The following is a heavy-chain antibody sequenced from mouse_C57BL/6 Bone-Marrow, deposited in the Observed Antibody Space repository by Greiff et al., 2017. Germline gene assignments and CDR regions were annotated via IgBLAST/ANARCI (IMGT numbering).Heavy chain of an antibody. J-gene: IGHJ4*01. CDR2: IWSGGST. D-gene: IGHD1-1*01. V-gene: IGHV2-4*01. CDR1: GFSLTSYG. CDR3: AKKRNYYGSSYAMDY. Sequence: VKLMESGPGLVQPSQSLSITCTVSGFSLTSYGVHWVRQPPGKGLEWLGVIWSGGSTDYNAAFISRLSISKDNSKSQVFFKMNSLQADDTAIYYCAKKRNYYGSSYAMDYWGQGTSVTVSS.